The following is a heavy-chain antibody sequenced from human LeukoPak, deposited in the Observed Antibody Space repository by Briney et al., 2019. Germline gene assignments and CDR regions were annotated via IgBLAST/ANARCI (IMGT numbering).Heavy chain of an antibody. J-gene: IGHJ4*02. Sequence: ASVKVSCKASGYTFTSYDINWVRHATGQGVEWMGWMNPNSGNTGYAQKFQGRVTITRNTSISTAYMELSSLRSEDTAVYYCARGYCSSTSCFYYFDYWGQGTLVTVSS. CDR2: MNPNSGNT. D-gene: IGHD2-2*01. V-gene: IGHV1-8*03. CDR3: ARGYCSSTSCFYYFDY. CDR1: GYTFTSYD.